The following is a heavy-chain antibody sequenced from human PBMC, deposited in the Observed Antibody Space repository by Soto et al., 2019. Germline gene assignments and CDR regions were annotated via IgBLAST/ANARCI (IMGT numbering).Heavy chain of an antibody. CDR3: ARGVDSWSGYLF. V-gene: IGHV4-34*01. D-gene: IGHD3-3*01. Sequence: PSETLSRTCALYGGSFDGYYRSWIRQSPGKGLEWIGEIHHSGSTKYNPSLKSRVSLSVGTSTKQFSLKMTSMTAADRGVYYCARGVDSWSGYLFWGQGTPVTVSS. CDR2: IHHSGST. J-gene: IGHJ4*02. CDR1: GGSFDGYY.